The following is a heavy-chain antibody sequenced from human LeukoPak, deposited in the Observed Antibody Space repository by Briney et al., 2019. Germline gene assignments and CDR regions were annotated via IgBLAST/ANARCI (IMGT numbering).Heavy chain of an antibody. V-gene: IGHV4-59*01. CDR1: GGSIGRDY. J-gene: IGHJ6*02. CDR3: ARGSGGGSGSYYKDHYYGMDV. Sequence: PSETPSLTCTVPGGSIGRDYWSWIRRPPGKGVEWIGYIYYSGSTNYNTSLKSRVTISVDTSKNQFSLKLRSVTAADTAVYYCARGSGGGSGSYYKDHYYGMDVWGPGTTVTVS. D-gene: IGHD3-10*01. CDR2: IYYSGST.